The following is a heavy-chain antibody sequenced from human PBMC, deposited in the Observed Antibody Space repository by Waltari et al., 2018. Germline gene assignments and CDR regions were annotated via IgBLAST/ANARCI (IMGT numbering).Heavy chain of an antibody. V-gene: IGHV4-34*01. J-gene: IGHJ3*02. CDR3: ARPMVTEGNAFDI. D-gene: IGHD3-10*01. CDR2: INHSGST. Sequence: QVQLQQWGAGLLKPSETLSLTCAVYGGSFSGYYWSWIRQPPGKGLEWIGEINHSGSTNSNPSLKSRVTISVDPSKNRFSLKLSSVTAADTAVYYCARPMVTEGNAFDIWGQGTMVTVSS. CDR1: GGSFSGYY.